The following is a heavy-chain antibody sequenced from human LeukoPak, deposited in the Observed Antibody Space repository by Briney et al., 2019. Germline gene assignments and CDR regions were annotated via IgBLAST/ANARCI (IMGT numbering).Heavy chain of an antibody. V-gene: IGHV3-23*01. Sequence: PGGSLRLSCAASGFTFSSYAMSWVRQAPGKGLEWVSAISGSGGSTYYADSVKGRFTISRDNSKNTLYLQMNSLRAEDTAVYYCASSITMVRGVIHYWGQGTLVTVSS. CDR3: ASSITMVRGVIHY. CDR1: GFTFSSYA. J-gene: IGHJ4*02. CDR2: ISGSGGST. D-gene: IGHD3-10*01.